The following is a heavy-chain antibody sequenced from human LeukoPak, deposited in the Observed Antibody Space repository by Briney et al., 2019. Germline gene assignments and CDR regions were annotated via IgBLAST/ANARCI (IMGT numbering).Heavy chain of an antibody. CDR3: ARDGGYDFWSGYYQDY. Sequence: GGSLRLSCATSGFTFSRCAVHWVRQAPGKGLEWVALISYDANIGSNKYYADSVKGRFTISRDNSKNTLYLQMNSLRAEDTAVYYCARDGGYDFWSGYYQDYWGQGTLVTVSS. V-gene: IGHV3-30-3*01. CDR1: GFTFSRCA. J-gene: IGHJ4*02. D-gene: IGHD3-3*01. CDR2: ISYDANIGSNK.